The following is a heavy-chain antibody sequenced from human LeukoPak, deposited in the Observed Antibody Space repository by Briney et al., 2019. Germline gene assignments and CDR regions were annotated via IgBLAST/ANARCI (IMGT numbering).Heavy chain of an antibody. Sequence: ASETLSLTCTVSGXSITSGGYYWSWIRQRPGKGLEWIGYIYKTGSTYYNPSLKSRVTMSVDTSRNQFSLKVNSVTAADTAVYYCARDVLRWGQGTLVTVSS. V-gene: IGHV4-31*03. CDR2: IYKTGST. CDR3: ARDVLR. J-gene: IGHJ4*02. CDR1: GXSITSGGYY.